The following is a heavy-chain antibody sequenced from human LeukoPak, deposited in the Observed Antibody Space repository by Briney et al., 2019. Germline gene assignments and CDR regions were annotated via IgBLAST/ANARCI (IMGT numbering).Heavy chain of an antibody. CDR1: GFTFSSFG. CDR3: ASISYGDYEH. D-gene: IGHD4-17*01. Sequence: GGSLRLSCAASGFTFSSFGMHWVRQAPGKGLEWVAVIWYDASNKYYADSVKGRFTISRDNSKNTLYLQMNTLRAEDTAVYYCASISYGDYEHWGQGTLVTVSS. V-gene: IGHV3-33*03. CDR2: IWYDASNK. J-gene: IGHJ1*01.